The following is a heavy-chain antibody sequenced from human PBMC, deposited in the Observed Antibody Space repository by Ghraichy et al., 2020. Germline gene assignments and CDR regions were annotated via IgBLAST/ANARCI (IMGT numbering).Heavy chain of an antibody. CDR3: ARGINWLDP. CDR2: ITTKSGNT. CDR1: GYTFSSYG. Sequence: ASVKVSCKVSGYTFSSYGTSWERQSPRQGLQKMGWITTKSGNTHYAQKFQGRVIMTTETSTNTAYMELRSLRSDDTAVYYCARGINWLDPWGQGTLVTVSS. J-gene: IGHJ5*02. V-gene: IGHV1-18*01.